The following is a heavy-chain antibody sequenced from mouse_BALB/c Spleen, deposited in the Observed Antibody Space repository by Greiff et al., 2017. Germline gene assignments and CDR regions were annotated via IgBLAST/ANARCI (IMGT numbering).Heavy chain of an antibody. CDR1: GYSITSDYA. V-gene: IGHV3-2*02. Sequence: EVQLQQSGPGLVKPSQSLSLTCTVTGYSITSDYAWNWIRQFPGNKLEWMGYISYSGSTSYNPSLKSRISITRDTSKNQFFLQLNSVTTEDTATYYCARSDYYGSSYGYFDVWGAGTTVTVSS. J-gene: IGHJ1*01. D-gene: IGHD1-1*01. CDR3: ARSDYYGSSYGYFDV. CDR2: ISYSGST.